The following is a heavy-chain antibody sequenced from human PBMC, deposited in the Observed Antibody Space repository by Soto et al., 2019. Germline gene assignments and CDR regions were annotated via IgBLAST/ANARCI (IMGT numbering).Heavy chain of an antibody. CDR1: GFTFSSYA. D-gene: IGHD5-18*01. V-gene: IGHV3-23*01. Sequence: GGSLRLSCAASGFTFSSYAMSWVRQAPGKGLEWVSAISGSGGSTYYADSVKGRFTISRDNSKNTLYLQMNSVRAEDTAVYYCVATAMDTHLYDPWGQGTLVTVSS. CDR2: ISGSGGST. CDR3: VATAMDTHLYDP. J-gene: IGHJ5*02.